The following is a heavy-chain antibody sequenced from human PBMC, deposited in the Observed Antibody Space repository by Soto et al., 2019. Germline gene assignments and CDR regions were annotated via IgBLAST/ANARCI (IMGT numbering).Heavy chain of an antibody. CDR1: GGTFSSYT. CDR3: ARSILPPRRRNSGYDQNSYYYYYMDV. J-gene: IGHJ6*03. Sequence: ASVKVSCKASGGTFSSYTISWVRQAPGQGLEWMGRIIPILGIANYAQKFQGRVTITADKSTSTAYMELSSLRSEDTAVYYCARSILPPRRRNSGYDQNSYYYYYMDVWGKGTTVTVSS. CDR2: IIPILGIA. V-gene: IGHV1-69*02. D-gene: IGHD5-12*01.